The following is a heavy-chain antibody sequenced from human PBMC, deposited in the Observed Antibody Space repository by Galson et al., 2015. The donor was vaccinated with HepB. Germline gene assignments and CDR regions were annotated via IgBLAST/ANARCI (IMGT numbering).Heavy chain of an antibody. D-gene: IGHD3-22*01. CDR3: ARLYYYDSSGYYPGAFDI. Sequence: SLRLSCAASGFTFSSYAMHWVRQAPGKGLEWVAVISYDGSNKYYADSVKGRFTISRDNSKNTLYLQMNSLRAEDTAVYYCARLYYYDSSGYYPGAFDIWGQGTMVTVSS. CDR2: ISYDGSNK. CDR1: GFTFSSYA. J-gene: IGHJ3*02. V-gene: IGHV3-30*04.